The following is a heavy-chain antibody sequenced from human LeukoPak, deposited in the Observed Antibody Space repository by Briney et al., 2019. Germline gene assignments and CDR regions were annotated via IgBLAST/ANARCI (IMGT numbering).Heavy chain of an antibody. V-gene: IGHV3-23*01. J-gene: IGHJ4*02. D-gene: IGHD3-22*01. Sequence: GGSLRLSCAASGFTFSSYGMSWVRQAPGKGLEWVSAITGSGGSTYYADSVKGRFTISRDNSKNTLYLQMNSLRAEDTAVYYCARDVDRAGLDYWGQGTLVTVSS. CDR1: GFTFSSYG. CDR2: ITGSGGST. CDR3: ARDVDRAGLDY.